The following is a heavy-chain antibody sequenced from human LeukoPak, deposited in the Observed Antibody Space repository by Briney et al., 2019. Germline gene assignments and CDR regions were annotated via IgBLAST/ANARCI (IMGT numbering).Heavy chain of an antibody. D-gene: IGHD5-18*01. J-gene: IGHJ4*02. V-gene: IGHV4-59*08. CDR3: AGVDTAMGTEYYFDY. CDR2: IYYSGST. CDR1: GGSISSYY. Sequence: SETLSLTCTVSGGSISSYYWSWIRQPPGKGLEWIAYIYYSGSTNYNPSLKSRVTISVDTSKNQFSLKLSSVTAADTAVYYCAGVDTAMGTEYYFDYWGQGTLVTVSS.